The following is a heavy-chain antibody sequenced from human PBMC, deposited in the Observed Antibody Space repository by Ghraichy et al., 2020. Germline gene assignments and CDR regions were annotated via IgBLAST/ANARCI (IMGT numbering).Heavy chain of an antibody. D-gene: IGHD3-22*01. CDR1: GFTFDDFA. J-gene: IGHJ3*02. CDR2: ISWNSGSI. CDR3: AKGYYYDSSGYGNAFDI. V-gene: IGHV3-9*01. Sequence: GGSLRLSCAASGFTFDDFAMHWVRQAPGKGLEWVSSISWNSGSIAYADSVKGRFTISRDNAKNSLYLQMNSLRAEDTAFYYCAKGYYYDSSGYGNAFDIWGQGTMVTVSS.